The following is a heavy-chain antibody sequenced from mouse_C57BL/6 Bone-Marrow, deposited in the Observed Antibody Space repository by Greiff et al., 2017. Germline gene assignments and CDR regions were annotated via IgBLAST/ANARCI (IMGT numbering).Heavy chain of an antibody. CDR3: ARRFGGSSYYAMDY. D-gene: IGHD1-1*01. Sequence: QVQLKQPGAELVKPGASVKLSCKASGYTFTSYWMHWVKQRTGRGLEWIGRIDPNSGGTKYNEKFKGKDTLTVDKPSSTAYLQLSSLTAEDTAVYYCARRFGGSSYYAMDYWGQGTSVTVSS. J-gene: IGHJ4*01. V-gene: IGHV1-72*01. CDR1: GYTFTSYW. CDR2: IDPNSGGT.